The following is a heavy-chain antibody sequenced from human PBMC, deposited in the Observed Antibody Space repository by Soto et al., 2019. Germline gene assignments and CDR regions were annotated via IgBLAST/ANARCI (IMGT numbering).Heavy chain of an antibody. CDR3: ATGPGTGHAYYHGMDL. D-gene: IGHD6-13*01. V-gene: IGHV1-69*13. Sequence: SVKVSCKASGGTFSSYAISWVRQAPGQGLEWMGGIIPIFGTANYAQKFQGRVTITADESTSTAYMELSSLRSEDTAVYYCATGPGTGHAYYHGMDLWGQGTTVTVSS. CDR1: GGTFSSYA. CDR2: IIPIFGTA. J-gene: IGHJ6*02.